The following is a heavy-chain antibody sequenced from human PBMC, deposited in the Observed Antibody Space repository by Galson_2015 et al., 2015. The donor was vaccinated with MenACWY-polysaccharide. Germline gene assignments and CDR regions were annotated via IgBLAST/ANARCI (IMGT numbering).Heavy chain of an antibody. CDR2: IYFCGRT. V-gene: IGHV4-61*08. CDR1: GGSVSSAAYY. CDR3: ASEEIRGGSFGWFDP. Sequence: ETLSLTCTVSGGSVSSAAYYWSWLRQPPGKGLEWIGYIYFCGRTNYNPSLKSRVTVSLDTSKNQFSLRLSSVTAADTAFYYCASEEIRGGSFGWFDPWGQGTLVTVSS. D-gene: IGHD3-10*01. J-gene: IGHJ5*02.